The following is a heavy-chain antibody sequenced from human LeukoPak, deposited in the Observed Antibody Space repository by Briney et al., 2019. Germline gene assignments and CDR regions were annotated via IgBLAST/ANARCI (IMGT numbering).Heavy chain of an antibody. D-gene: IGHD6-19*01. Sequence: GGSLRLSCAASEFIFSSYWMSWVRQTPGKGLEWVANIKQDGSEKYYVDSVKARFTISRDNAKNSLFLQMNSLRAEDTAVYYCARVAAMTGTVIDYWGQGTLVTVSS. J-gene: IGHJ4*02. CDR3: ARVAAMTGTVIDY. CDR1: EFIFSSYW. CDR2: IKQDGSEK. V-gene: IGHV3-7*01.